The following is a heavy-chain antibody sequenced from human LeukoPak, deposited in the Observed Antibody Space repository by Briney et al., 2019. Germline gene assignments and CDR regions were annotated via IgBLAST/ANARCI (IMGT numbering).Heavy chain of an antibody. CDR2: ISWKSDRI. Sequence: GGSLRLSCAASGFTFDDYAMHWVRQAPGKGLEWVSGISWKSDRIGYADSVKGRFTISRDNAKNSLYLQMNSLRAEDTALYYCAKSGIIQGYYFYYMDVWGQGTTVTISS. CDR3: AKSGIIQGYYFYYMDV. V-gene: IGHV3-9*01. J-gene: IGHJ6*03. CDR1: GFTFDDYA. D-gene: IGHD5-18*01.